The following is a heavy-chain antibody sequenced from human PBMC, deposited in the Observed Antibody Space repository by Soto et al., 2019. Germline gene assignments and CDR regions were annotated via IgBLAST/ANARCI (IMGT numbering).Heavy chain of an antibody. D-gene: IGHD3-10*01. CDR2: INSDGSST. Sequence: VGSLRLSCAASGFTFSRYWMHWVRQAPGKGLVWVSRINSDGSSTSYADSVKGRFTISRDNAKNTLYLQMNSLRAEDTAVYYCASGGYGSGSYYNVNYYYYDMDVWGQGTTVTVSS. CDR1: GFTFSRYW. V-gene: IGHV3-74*01. J-gene: IGHJ6*02. CDR3: ASGGYGSGSYYNVNYYYYDMDV.